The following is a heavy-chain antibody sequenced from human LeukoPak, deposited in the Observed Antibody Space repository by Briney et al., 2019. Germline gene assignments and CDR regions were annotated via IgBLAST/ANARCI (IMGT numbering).Heavy chain of an antibody. V-gene: IGHV3-21*01. D-gene: IGHD3-22*01. J-gene: IGHJ4*02. CDR3: ARDTYYYDTSGYYSGSDFDY. CDR2: ISSSGNNI. Sequence: GGSLRLSCAASGFTFSTYTMNWARQAPGRGLEWVSSISSSGNNIYYSDSVKGRFTISRDDAKKSLYLQMNSLRAEDTAVYYCARDTYYYDTSGYYSGSDFDYWGQGTLVTVSS. CDR1: GFTFSTYT.